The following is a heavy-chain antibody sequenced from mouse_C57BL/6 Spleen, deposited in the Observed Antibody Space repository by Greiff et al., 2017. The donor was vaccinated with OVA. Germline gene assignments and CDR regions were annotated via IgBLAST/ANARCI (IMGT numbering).Heavy chain of an antibody. CDR1: GYTFTSYG. J-gene: IGHJ4*01. V-gene: IGHV1-81*01. CDR3: ARMITTVGGAMDY. CDR2: IYPRSGNT. Sequence: QVQLKESGAELARPGASVKLSCKASGYTFTSYGISWVKQRTGPGLEWIGEIYPRSGNTYYNEKFKGKATLTADKSSSTAYMELRSLTSEDSAVYFCARMITTVGGAMDYWGQGTSVTVSS. D-gene: IGHD1-1*01.